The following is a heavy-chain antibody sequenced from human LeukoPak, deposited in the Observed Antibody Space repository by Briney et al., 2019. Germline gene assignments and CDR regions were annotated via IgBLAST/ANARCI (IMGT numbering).Heavy chain of an antibody. CDR3: AVRYCSTSSCYPYFDY. CDR2: IYFSGST. J-gene: IGHJ4*02. V-gene: IGHV4-30-4*08. Sequence: SQTLSLTCTVSGGSISSVDYYWSWIRQPPGKGLEWIGYIYFSGSTYYNPSLKGRLTISVDTSKNHFSLKLSSVTATDTAVYYCAVRYCSTSSCYPYFDYWGQGTLVTVSS. CDR1: GGSISSVDYY. D-gene: IGHD2-2*01.